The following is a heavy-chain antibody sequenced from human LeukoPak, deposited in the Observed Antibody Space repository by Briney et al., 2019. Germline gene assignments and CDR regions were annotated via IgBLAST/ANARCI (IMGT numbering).Heavy chain of an antibody. D-gene: IGHD5-18*01. Sequence: PSETLSLTCSASGGSISSYFWSWLRQPPGKGLEWIGYIYYSGSTNYNPSLKSRVTISVDTSKNQFSLKLSSVTAADTAVYYCAREGGYSYAKFFDYWGQGTLVTVSS. J-gene: IGHJ4*02. CDR1: GGSISSYF. V-gene: IGHV4-59*01. CDR2: IYYSGST. CDR3: AREGGYSYAKFFDY.